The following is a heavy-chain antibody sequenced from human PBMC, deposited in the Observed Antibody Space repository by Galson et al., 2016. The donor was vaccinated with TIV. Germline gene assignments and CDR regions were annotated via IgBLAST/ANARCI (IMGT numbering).Heavy chain of an antibody. CDR3: ARDLAGRDDY. D-gene: IGHD6-19*01. CDR2: ISDRGNT. CDR1: GLSVTINY. J-gene: IGHJ4*02. V-gene: IGHV3-66*01. Sequence: SLRLSCAASGLSVTINYMTWVRQAPGKGLEWVSLISDRGNTYYPDSVKGRFTISRDNSKNTMFLQMHSLRVEDTGVYYCARDLAGRDDYWGQGTLVTVSS.